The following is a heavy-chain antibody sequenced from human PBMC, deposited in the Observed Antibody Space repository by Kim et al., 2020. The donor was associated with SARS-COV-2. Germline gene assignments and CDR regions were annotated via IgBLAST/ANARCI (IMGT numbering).Heavy chain of an antibody. CDR2: INHSGST. CDR3: ARRGRLAESRTAFDI. D-gene: IGHD1-26*01. V-gene: IGHV4-34*01. J-gene: IGHJ3*02. CDR1: GGSFSGYY. Sequence: SETLSLTCAVYGGSFSGYYWSWIRQPPGKGLEWIGEINHSGSTNYNPSLKCRVTISVDTSKNQFSLKLSSVTAADTAVYYCARRGRLAESRTAFDIWGQG.